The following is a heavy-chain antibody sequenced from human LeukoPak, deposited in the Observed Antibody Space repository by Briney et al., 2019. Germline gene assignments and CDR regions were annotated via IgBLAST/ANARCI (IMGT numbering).Heavy chain of an antibody. CDR2: IYTSGST. V-gene: IGHV4-4*07. CDR1: GGSISSYY. J-gene: IGHJ6*03. CDR3: ARAFGMLRAVAGTAQDYYYYMDV. D-gene: IGHD6-19*01. Sequence: SETLSLTCTVSGGSISSYYWSWIRQPAGKGLEWIGRIYTSGSTNYNPSLKSRVTMSVDTSKNQFSLKLSSVTAADTAVYYCARAFGMLRAVAGTAQDYYYYMDVWGKGTTVTVSS.